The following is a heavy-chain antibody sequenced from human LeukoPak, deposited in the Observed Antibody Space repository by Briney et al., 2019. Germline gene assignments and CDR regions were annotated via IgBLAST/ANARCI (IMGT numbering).Heavy chain of an antibody. J-gene: IGHJ4*02. CDR2: INPSGGST. Sequence: ASVKVSCKASGGTFSSYAISWVRQAPGQGLEWMGIINPSGGSTSYAQKFQGRVTMTRDTSTSTVYMELSSLRSEDTAVYYCAIGARDWGQGTLVTVSS. CDR1: GGTFSSYA. CDR3: AIGARD. V-gene: IGHV1-46*01.